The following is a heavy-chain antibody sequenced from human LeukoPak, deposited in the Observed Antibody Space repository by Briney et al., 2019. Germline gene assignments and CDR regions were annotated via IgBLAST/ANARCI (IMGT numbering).Heavy chain of an antibody. Sequence: PGGSLRLSCAASGFTVSSNYMSWVRQAPGKGLEWVSAISGSGGSTYYADPVKGRFTISRDNSKNTLYLQMNSLRAEDTAVYYCAKMPGITMVRGALDYWGQGTLVTVSS. CDR3: AKMPGITMVRGALDY. D-gene: IGHD3-10*01. J-gene: IGHJ4*02. V-gene: IGHV3-23*01. CDR2: ISGSGGST. CDR1: GFTVSSNY.